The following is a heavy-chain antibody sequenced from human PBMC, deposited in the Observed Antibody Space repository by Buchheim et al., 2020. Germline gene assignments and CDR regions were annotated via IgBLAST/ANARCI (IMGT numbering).Heavy chain of an antibody. CDR3: ARSRSTRWAYYYMDV. D-gene: IGHD4-23*01. V-gene: IGHV4-34*01. J-gene: IGHJ6*03. CDR1: GGSFSGYY. Sequence: QVQLQQWGAGLLKPSETLSLTCAVYGGSFSGYYWSWIRQPPGKGLEWIGEINHSGSTNYNPSLKSRVTISVDTSENQFSLGLSSVTASDTAVYYCARSRSTRWAYYYMDVWGKGT. CDR2: INHSGST.